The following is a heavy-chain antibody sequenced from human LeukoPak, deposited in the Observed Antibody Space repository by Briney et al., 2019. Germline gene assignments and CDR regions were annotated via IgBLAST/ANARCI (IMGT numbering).Heavy chain of an antibody. CDR1: GGSISSLNL. CDR3: AGLEGRYSTDWFYFFDY. Sequence: SETLSLTCIVSGGSISSLNLWSWLRQPPGKGLEWIGEMYLGGTTNFNPSLKSRVTILIDKSKNQLSLRLTSVTAADTAVYYCAGLEGRYSTDWFYFFDYWGQGALVTVSS. D-gene: IGHD6-19*01. J-gene: IGHJ4*02. CDR2: MYLGGTT. V-gene: IGHV4-4*02.